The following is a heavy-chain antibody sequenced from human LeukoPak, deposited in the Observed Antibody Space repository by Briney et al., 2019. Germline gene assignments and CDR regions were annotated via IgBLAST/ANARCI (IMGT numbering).Heavy chain of an antibody. V-gene: IGHV3-33*01. CDR3: ARDTRAMDV. CDR1: GFTFSSYG. CDR2: IWYDGSNK. D-gene: IGHD3-3*01. Sequence: PGGSLRLSCAASGFTFSSYGMHWVRQAPGKGLEWVAVIWYDGSNKYYADSVKGRFTISRDNSKNTLYLQMDSLRAEDTAVYYCARDTRAMDVWGKGTTVTVSS. J-gene: IGHJ6*03.